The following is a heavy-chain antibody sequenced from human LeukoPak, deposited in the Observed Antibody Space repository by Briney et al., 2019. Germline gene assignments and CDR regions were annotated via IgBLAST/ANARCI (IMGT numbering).Heavy chain of an antibody. D-gene: IGHD3-10*01. V-gene: IGHV3-7*02. Sequence: GGSLRLSCAASVVTFTSYVMSWVPDAPGKGLEWVANIKEDGSVKYYVESVKGRFTISRDNAKNSLYLQMNSLRAEDTAVYYCAASITMFDYWGQGTLVTVSS. CDR1: VVTFTSYV. J-gene: IGHJ4*02. CDR3: AASITMFDY. CDR2: IKEDGSVK.